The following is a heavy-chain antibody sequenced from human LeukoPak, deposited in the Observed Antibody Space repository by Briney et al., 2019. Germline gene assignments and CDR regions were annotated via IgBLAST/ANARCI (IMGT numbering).Heavy chain of an antibody. V-gene: IGHV4-34*01. J-gene: IGHJ6*03. Sequence: PSETLSLTCAVYGGSFSGHYWTWIRQSPGKGLEWIGESTHSGSTNYNPSLKSRVTISVDTSKNQFSLKLSSVTAADAAVYYCARLRRVPAAITRFYYYYYMDVWGKGTTVTVSS. CDR2: STHSGST. CDR3: ARLRRVPAAITRFYYYYYMDV. CDR1: GGSFSGHY. D-gene: IGHD2-2*01.